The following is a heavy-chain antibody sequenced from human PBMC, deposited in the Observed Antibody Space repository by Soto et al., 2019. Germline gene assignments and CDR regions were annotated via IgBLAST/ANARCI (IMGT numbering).Heavy chain of an antibody. V-gene: IGHV3-7*01. D-gene: IGHD1-26*01. CDR2: IKQDGSEK. Sequence: GGSLRLSCAASGFTFSSYWMSWVRQAPGKGLEWVANIKQDGSEKYYVDSVKGRFTISRDNAKNSLYLQMNSLRAEDTAAYYCARGRVGATTGYWGQGTLVTVSS. J-gene: IGHJ4*02. CDR3: ARGRVGATTGY. CDR1: GFTFSSYW.